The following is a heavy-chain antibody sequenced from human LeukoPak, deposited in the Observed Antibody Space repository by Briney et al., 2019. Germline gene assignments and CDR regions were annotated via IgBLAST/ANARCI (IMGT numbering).Heavy chain of an antibody. CDR3: AKDGYYYGPLPLRIYMDV. CDR2: IRSKANSYAT. V-gene: IGHV3-73*01. Sequence: PGGSLRLSCAASGFTFSGSAMHWVRQASGKGLEWVGRIRSKANSYATAYAASVKGRFTISRDNSKNTLYLQMNSLRAEDTAVYYCAKDGYYYGPLPLRIYMDVWGKGTTVTISS. D-gene: IGHD3-10*01. CDR1: GFTFSGSA. J-gene: IGHJ6*03.